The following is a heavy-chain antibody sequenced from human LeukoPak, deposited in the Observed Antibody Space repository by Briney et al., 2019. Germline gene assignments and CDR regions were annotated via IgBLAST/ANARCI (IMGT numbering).Heavy chain of an antibody. CDR3: ARDRGTAGALDI. J-gene: IGHJ3*02. CDR1: GGTFSSYA. Sequence: SVKVSCKASGGTFSSYAISWVRQAPGQGLEWMGRIIPIFGTANYAQKFQGRVTITTDESTSTAYMELSSLRSEDTAVYYCARDRGTAGALDIWGQGTMVTVSS. D-gene: IGHD6-13*01. V-gene: IGHV1-69*05. CDR2: IIPIFGTA.